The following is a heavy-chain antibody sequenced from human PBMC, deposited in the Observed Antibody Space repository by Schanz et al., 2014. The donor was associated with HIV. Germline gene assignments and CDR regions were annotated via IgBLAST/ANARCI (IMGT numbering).Heavy chain of an antibody. Sequence: QVQLVQSGAEVKKPGSSVKVSCKASGGTFNIYGISWVRQAPGQGLEWMGGFIPVFGTANYAQKFQGRVTMTADESTSTASMELSSLRSEDTAVYFCARITHHLRSSFGDYVYGMDVWGQGTTVTVSS. D-gene: IGHD3-10*01. CDR1: GGTFNIYG. J-gene: IGHJ6*02. CDR3: ARITHHLRSSFGDYVYGMDV. V-gene: IGHV1-69*01. CDR2: FIPVFGTA.